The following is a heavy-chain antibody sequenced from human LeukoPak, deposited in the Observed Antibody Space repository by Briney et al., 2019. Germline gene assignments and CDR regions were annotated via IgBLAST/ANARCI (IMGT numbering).Heavy chain of an antibody. CDR1: GYTFTSYA. CDR2: INAGNGNT. V-gene: IGHV1-3*01. D-gene: IGHD3-22*01. CDR3: AKVGVYYDSSGQISPHFDY. Sequence: ASVKVSCKASGYTFTSYAMHWVRQAPGQRLEWMGWINAGNGNTKYSQKFQGRVTITRDTSASTAYMELSSLRAEDTAVYYCAKVGVYYDSSGQISPHFDYWGQGTLVTVSS. J-gene: IGHJ4*02.